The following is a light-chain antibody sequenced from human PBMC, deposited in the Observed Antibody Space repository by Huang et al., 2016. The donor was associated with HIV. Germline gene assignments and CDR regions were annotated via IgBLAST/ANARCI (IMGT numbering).Light chain of an antibody. CDR2: AGS. V-gene: IGKV1-9*01. J-gene: IGKJ4*01. CDR1: QDISSY. CDR3: QQLNSYPLT. Sequence: IQLTQFPSSLSASVGDRVTITCRASQDISSYLAWYQQKSGKAPKLLIYAGSTLQSGAPSRFSGSGSGADFTLTINSLQPEDFATYYCQQLNSYPLTFGGGTKVEIK.